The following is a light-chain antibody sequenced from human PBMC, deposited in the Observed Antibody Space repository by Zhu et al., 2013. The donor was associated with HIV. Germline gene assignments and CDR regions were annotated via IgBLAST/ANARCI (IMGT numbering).Light chain of an antibody. J-gene: IGLJ1*01. V-gene: IGLV2-14*01. Sequence: QSALTQPASVSGSPGQSITISCTGTSNDVGGYNYVSWYQQHPDKAPKLMIYEVSNRPSGVSNRFSGSKSGNTASLTISGLQAEDEADYYCCSFTTRSTQVFGTGTKVTVL. CDR2: EVS. CDR1: SNDVGGYNY. CDR3: CSFTTRSTQV.